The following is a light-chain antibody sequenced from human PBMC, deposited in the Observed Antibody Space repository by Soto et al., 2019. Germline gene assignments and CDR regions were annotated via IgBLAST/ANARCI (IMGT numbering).Light chain of an antibody. V-gene: IGKV3-11*01. CDR2: DAS. CDR1: QSVSTY. CDR3: QQRYNWPPLT. Sequence: EIVLTQSPATLSLSPGERATLSCRASQSVSTYLAWYQLRPGQAPRLLIYDASNRATGIPARFSGSGSGTDFTLPISSLEPEDFAVYYCQQRYNWPPLTFGGGTRVEIK. J-gene: IGKJ4*01.